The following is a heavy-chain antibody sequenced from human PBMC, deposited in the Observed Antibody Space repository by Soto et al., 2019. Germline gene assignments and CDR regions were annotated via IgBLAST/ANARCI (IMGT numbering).Heavy chain of an antibody. CDR1: GYTFTNYY. Sequence: GASVKVSCKASGYTFTNYYVHWVRQAPGQGLEWMGVIHPDGGHTTYSQKFQDRVTMTRDTFTSTIHMELSSLRSEDTAVYYCAYSNVLTMDVWGQGTPVTVSS. CDR3: AYSNVLTMDV. D-gene: IGHD3-10*02. V-gene: IGHV1-46*01. J-gene: IGHJ6*02. CDR2: IHPDGGHT.